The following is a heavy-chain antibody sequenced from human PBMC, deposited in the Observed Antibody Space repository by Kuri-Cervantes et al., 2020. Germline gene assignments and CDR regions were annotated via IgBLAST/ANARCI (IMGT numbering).Heavy chain of an antibody. V-gene: IGHV6-1*01. CDR3: ARMTHLLSGFDP. D-gene: IGHD2/OR15-2a*01. CDR1: GDSVSSNSAA. Sequence: SETLSLTCAISGDSVSSNSAAWNWIRQSPSRGLEWLGRTYYRSKWYNDYAVSVKSRITINPDTSKNQFSLNLSSVTAADTAVYYCARMTHLLSGFDPWGQGTPVTDSS. J-gene: IGHJ5*02. CDR2: TYYRSKWYN.